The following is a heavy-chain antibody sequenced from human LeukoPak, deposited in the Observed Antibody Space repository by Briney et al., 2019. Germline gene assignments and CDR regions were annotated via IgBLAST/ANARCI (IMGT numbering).Heavy chain of an antibody. V-gene: IGHV3-23*01. CDR2: VSPPGGGT. D-gene: IGHD7-27*01. J-gene: IGHJ4*02. CDR1: GYTVTSYG. CDR3: ARDLAWGAFDY. Sequence: ASVKVSCKASGYTVTSYGISWVRQAPGKGLEWLSGVSPPGGGTYYADSVKGRFTISRDDSKNTLSLQMNSLRVEDTAVYYCARDLAWGAFDYWGQGTLVTVSS.